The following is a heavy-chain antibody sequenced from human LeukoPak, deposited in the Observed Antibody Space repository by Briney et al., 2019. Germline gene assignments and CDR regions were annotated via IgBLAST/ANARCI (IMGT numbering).Heavy chain of an antibody. V-gene: IGHV1-46*01. Sequence: ASVKVSCKASGYTFTSYYMHWVRQAPGQGLEWMGIINPRGGSTSYAQKFQGRVTMTRDTSTNTVYMDLSSLRSEDTAVYYCAREIGPIQLRLWGSAFDYWGQGTLVTVSS. CDR3: AREIGPIQLRLWGSAFDY. J-gene: IGHJ4*02. D-gene: IGHD5-18*01. CDR2: INPRGGST. CDR1: GYTFTSYY.